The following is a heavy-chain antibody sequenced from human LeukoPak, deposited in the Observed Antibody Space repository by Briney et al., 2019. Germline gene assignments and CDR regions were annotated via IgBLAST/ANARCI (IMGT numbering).Heavy chain of an antibody. CDR3: ARDGFWGHAFDI. CDR2: IYYSGST. D-gene: IGHD7-27*01. Sequence: SETLPLTCTVSGGSISSYYWSWIRQPPGKGLEWIGYIYYSGSTNYNPSHKSRVTISVDTSKNQFSLKLSSVTAADTAVYYCARDGFWGHAFDIWGQGTMVTVSS. J-gene: IGHJ3*02. V-gene: IGHV4-59*01. CDR1: GGSISSYY.